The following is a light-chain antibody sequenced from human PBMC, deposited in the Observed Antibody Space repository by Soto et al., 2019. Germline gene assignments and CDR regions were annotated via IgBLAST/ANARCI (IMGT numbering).Light chain of an antibody. V-gene: IGLV1-40*01. Sequence: QSVLTQPPSVSGAPGQGVTIYCTGSSSNIGAGYDVHWYQQLPGTAPKLLIYGNSNRPSGVPDRFSGSKSGTSASLAITGLQAEDEADYYCQSYDSSLSGSVFGGGTKLTVL. J-gene: IGLJ3*02. CDR1: SSNIGAGYD. CDR2: GNS. CDR3: QSYDSSLSGSV.